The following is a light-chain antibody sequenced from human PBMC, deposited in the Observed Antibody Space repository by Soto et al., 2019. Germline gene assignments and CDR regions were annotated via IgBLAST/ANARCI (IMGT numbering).Light chain of an antibody. CDR2: GAS. V-gene: IGKV3-20*01. CDR3: QQYGSSHT. Sequence: EIELTQSPGSLSLSPGDRATLSRRASQSVSSSYLAWYPQKPGQAPRLLIYGASSRATGIPDRFSGSGSGTDFTLTISRLEPEDFAVYYCQQYGSSHTFGQGTRLEIK. J-gene: IGKJ5*01. CDR1: QSVSSSY.